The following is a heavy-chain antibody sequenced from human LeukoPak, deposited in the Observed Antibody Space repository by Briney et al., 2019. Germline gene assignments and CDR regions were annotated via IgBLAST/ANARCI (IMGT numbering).Heavy chain of an antibody. J-gene: IGHJ3*02. CDR1: GFTFSSYA. CDR3: ARGDFRLEMSTTIAFDI. V-gene: IGHV3-30*04. CDR2: LSYHGSNK. Sequence: GGSLRLSCAASGFTFSSYAMHWVRQAPGKGLEWVAVLSYHGSNKHYADSVKGRFIISRDNSKSTLYLQMDSLTTEDTAVYYCARGDFRLEMSTTIAFDIWGQGTMVTVSS. D-gene: IGHD1-1*01.